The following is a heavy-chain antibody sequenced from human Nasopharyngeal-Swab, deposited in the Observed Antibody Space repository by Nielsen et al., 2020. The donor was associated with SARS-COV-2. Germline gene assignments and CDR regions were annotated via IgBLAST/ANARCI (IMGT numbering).Heavy chain of an antibody. J-gene: IGHJ4*02. Sequence: GGSLRLSCAASGFIVSSNYMSWVRQAPGKGLEWVSVIYPDDITSYVDSVKGRFTTSRENSKNTLYLQMNSPRAEDTAAYYCARERRSGLRYYFDYWGQGTLVTVSS. V-gene: IGHV3-53*01. D-gene: IGHD3-22*01. CDR1: GFIVSSNY. CDR2: IYPDDIT. CDR3: ARERRSGLRYYFDY.